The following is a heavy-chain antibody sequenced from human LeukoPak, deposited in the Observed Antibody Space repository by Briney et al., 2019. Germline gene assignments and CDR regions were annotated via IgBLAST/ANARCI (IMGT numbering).Heavy chain of an antibody. CDR2: IHYSGST. J-gene: IGHJ5*02. CDR3: ARRAARTVMGYGDFNWFDP. Sequence: PSETLSLTCIVSGGSLSGHFWSWIRQPPGKRLEWIGYIHYSGSTNYNPSLKSRLSISVDTSRNRFSLTLSSVTAADTAVYFCARRAARTVMGYGDFNWFDPWGQGTLVTVSS. V-gene: IGHV4-59*11. D-gene: IGHD4-17*01. CDR1: GGSLSGHF.